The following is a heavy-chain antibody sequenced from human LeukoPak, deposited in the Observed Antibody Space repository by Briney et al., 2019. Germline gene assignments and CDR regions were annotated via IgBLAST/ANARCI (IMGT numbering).Heavy chain of an antibody. V-gene: IGHV4-34*01. CDR2: INHSGST. CDR1: GGSFSGFY. CDR3: ARQTYYYDSSGYYYLHFDY. J-gene: IGHJ4*02. D-gene: IGHD3-22*01. Sequence: SETLSLTCAVYGGSFSGFYWSWIRQPPGKGLEWIGKINHSGSTNYNPSLKSRVTISVDTSKNQFSLKLSSVTAADTAVYYCARQTYYYDSSGYYYLHFDYWGQGTLVTVSS.